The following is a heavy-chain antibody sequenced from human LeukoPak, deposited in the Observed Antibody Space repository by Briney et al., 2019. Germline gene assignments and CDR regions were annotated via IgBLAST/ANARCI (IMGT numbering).Heavy chain of an antibody. D-gene: IGHD6-19*01. V-gene: IGHV4-59*01. CDR3: ASKIAVAGTGDAFDI. CDR2: IYYSGST. CDR1: GGSFSNYY. J-gene: IGHJ3*02. Sequence: SETLSLTCTVSGGSFSNYYWSGIRQPPGKGLEWIGYIYYSGSTNYNPSLKSRVTISVDTSKNQFSLKLSSVTAADTAVYYCASKIAVAGTGDAFDIWGQGTMVTVSS.